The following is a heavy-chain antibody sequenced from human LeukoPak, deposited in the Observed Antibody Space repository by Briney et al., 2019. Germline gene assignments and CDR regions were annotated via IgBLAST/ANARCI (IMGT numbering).Heavy chain of an antibody. V-gene: IGHV4-61*10. CDR2: INHSGST. Sequence: SETLSLTCTVSGGSISSGLYYWSWIRQPAGKGLEWIGEINHSGSTNYNPSLKSRVTISVDTSKNQFSLKLSSVTAADTAVYYCARHRRGLYGWFDPWGQGTLVTVSP. CDR3: ARHRRGLYGWFDP. D-gene: IGHD3-10*01. CDR1: GGSISSGLYY. J-gene: IGHJ5*02.